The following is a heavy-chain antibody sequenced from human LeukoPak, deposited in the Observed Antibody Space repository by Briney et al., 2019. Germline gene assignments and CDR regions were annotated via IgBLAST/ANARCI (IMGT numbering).Heavy chain of an antibody. J-gene: IGHJ3*01. D-gene: IGHD3-3*01. CDR2: VNPKTGGT. CDR3: AREFSSKLEWLAYVTGDDAFDV. V-gene: IGHV1-2*02. CDR1: GYSFTGYH. Sequence: ASVKVSCKAFGYSFTGYHLHWVRQAPRQGLEWMGWVNPKTGGTNYARKFQGRVTMTRDTSINTVNMELSRLTSDDTAVYYCAREFSSKLEWLAYVTGDDAFDVRGQGTMITVS.